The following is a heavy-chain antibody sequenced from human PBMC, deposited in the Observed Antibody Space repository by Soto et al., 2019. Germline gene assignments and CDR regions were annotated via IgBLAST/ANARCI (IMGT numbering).Heavy chain of an antibody. CDR1: GFSFSRYG. Sequence: QVQLVESGGGVVQPGGSLRLSCAASGFSFSRYGMHWVRQAPSKGLEWVAVIWNDSSNKLYPDSVRGRFTISRDNSKSTLFLQMNSLRAEDTAVYYCATSNWNFFDYWGQGALVTVSS. J-gene: IGHJ4*02. D-gene: IGHD1-20*01. V-gene: IGHV3-33*03. CDR2: IWNDSSNK. CDR3: ATSNWNFFDY.